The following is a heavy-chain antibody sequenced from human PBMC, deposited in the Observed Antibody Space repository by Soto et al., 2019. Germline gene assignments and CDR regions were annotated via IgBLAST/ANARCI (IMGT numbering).Heavy chain of an antibody. CDR2: ISYDGSNK. CDR1: GFTFSSYG. D-gene: IGHD6-19*01. J-gene: IGHJ6*03. CDR3: AKDIAVAGTDYYYYYMDV. V-gene: IGHV3-30*18. Sequence: PGGSLRLSCAASGFTFSSYGMHWVRQAPGKGLEWVAVISYDGSNKYYVDSVKGRFTISRDNSKNTLYLQMNSLRAEDTAVYYCAKDIAVAGTDYYYYYMDVWGKGTTVTVSS.